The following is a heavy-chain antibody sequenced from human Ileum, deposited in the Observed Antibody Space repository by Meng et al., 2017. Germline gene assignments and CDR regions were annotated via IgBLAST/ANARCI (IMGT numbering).Heavy chain of an antibody. V-gene: IGHV4-39*01. CDR2: VYFTGYT. D-gene: IGHD3-3*02. J-gene: IGHJ4*03. CDR3: ARHGHFTPDKYYFDS. Sequence: QVQLQESGQGLLKPSETLSRSCTVSGGPISSGEYCWGWIRQPPGKGLEWIGSVYFTGYTYYSPSLMSRVTISVETSKNQFSLRLTSVTAADTGLYLCARHGHFTPDKYYFDSWGQGTLVTVSS. CDR1: GGPISSGEYC.